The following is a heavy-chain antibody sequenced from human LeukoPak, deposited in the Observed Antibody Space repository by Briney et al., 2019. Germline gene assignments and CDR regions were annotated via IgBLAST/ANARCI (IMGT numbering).Heavy chain of an antibody. CDR1: SGSISIYY. CDR3: ARHGYTASHYFLDY. V-gene: IGHV4-59*08. CDR2: IHYSGTT. D-gene: IGHD3-16*02. J-gene: IGHJ4*02. Sequence: SETLSLNCTVSSGSISIYYWSWIRQPPGKGLEWIGYIHYSGTTNYNPSLKNRVTISVDTSKNQFSLKLTSVTAADTAVYYCARHGYTASHYFLDYWSQGTLVTVSS.